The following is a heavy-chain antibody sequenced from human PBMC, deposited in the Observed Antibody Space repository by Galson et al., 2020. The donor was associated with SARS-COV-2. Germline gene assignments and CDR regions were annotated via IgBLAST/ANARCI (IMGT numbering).Heavy chain of an antibody. CDR2: MNPNSGNT. D-gene: IGHD3-22*01. Sequence: GESLKISCKASGYTFTSYDINWVRQATGQGLEWMGWMNPNSGNTGYAQKFQGRVTMTRNTSISTAYMELSSLRSEDTAVYYCAREGKHYYDSSGLFVGYYYYGIDVWGQGTTVTVSS. CDR3: AREGKHYYDSSGLFVGYYYYGIDV. V-gene: IGHV1-8*01. CDR1: GYTFTSYD. J-gene: IGHJ6*02.